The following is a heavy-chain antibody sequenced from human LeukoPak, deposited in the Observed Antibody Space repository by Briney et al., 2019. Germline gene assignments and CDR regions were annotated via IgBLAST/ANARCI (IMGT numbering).Heavy chain of an antibody. V-gene: IGHV3-30*04. CDR2: ISYDGSNK. D-gene: IGHD3-22*01. CDR3: ARTYYYDSSGYSVDY. J-gene: IGHJ4*02. CDR1: GFTFSSYA. Sequence: PGRSLRLSCAASGFTFSSYAMHWVRQAPGKGLEWVAVISYDGSNKYYADSVKGRFTISRDNSKNTLYLQMNSLRAEDTAVYYCARTYYYDSSGYSVDYWGQGTLVTVSS.